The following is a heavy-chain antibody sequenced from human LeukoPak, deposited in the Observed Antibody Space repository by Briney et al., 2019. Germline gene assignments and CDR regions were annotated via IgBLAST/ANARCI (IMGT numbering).Heavy chain of an antibody. CDR1: GFTFSSYE. Sequence: GGSLRLSCAASGFTFSSYEMNWVRQAPGKGLEWVSYISTSGSTIYYADSVKGRFTLSRDSAKNSLYLRMNSLRAEDTAVYYCARVRRDGYNTANFDYWGQGTLVTVSS. D-gene: IGHD5-24*01. J-gene: IGHJ4*02. CDR3: ARVRRDGYNTANFDY. V-gene: IGHV3-48*03. CDR2: ISTSGSTI.